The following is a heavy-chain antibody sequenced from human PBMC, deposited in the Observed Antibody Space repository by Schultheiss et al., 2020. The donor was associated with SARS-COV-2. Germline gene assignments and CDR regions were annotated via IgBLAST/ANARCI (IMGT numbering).Heavy chain of an antibody. CDR1: GDSISSSSYY. D-gene: IGHD5-18*01. J-gene: IGHJ4*02. V-gene: IGHV4-39*07. CDR2: IYHSGST. CDR3: ARSVDTAMGGYFDY. Sequence: SETLSLTCTVSGDSISSSSYYWSWIRQPPGKGLEWIGSIYHSGSTYYNPSLKSRVTISVDTSKNQFSLKLSSVTAADTAVYYCARSVDTAMGGYFDYWGQGTLVTVSS.